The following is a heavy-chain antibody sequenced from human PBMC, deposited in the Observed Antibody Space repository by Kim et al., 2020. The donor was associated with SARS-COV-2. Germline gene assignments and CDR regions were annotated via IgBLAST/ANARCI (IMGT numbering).Heavy chain of an antibody. J-gene: IGHJ3*02. CDR3: ASGPMITFGGVIVNAFDI. D-gene: IGHD3-16*02. V-gene: IGHV4-39*01. CDR1: GGSISSSSYY. CDR2: IYYSGST. Sequence: SETLSLTCTVSGGSISSSSYYWGWIRQPPGKGLEWIGSIYYSGSTYYNPSLKSRVTISVDTSKNQFSLKLSSVTAADTAVYYCASGPMITFGGVIVNAFDIWGQGTMVTVSS.